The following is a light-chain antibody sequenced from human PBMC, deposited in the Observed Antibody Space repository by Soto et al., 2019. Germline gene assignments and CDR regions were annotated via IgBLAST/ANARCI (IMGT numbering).Light chain of an antibody. V-gene: IGLV2-8*01. CDR2: EVS. CDR3: SSYAGSNNLGV. CDR1: SSDVGGYNY. J-gene: IGLJ1*01. Sequence: QSALTQPPSASGSPGQSVTISCTGTSSDVGGYNYVSWYQQHPGKAPKLMIYEVSKRPSGXPDRFSGSKSGNTASLTVSGLQAEDEADYYCSSYAGSNNLGVFGTGTKLTVL.